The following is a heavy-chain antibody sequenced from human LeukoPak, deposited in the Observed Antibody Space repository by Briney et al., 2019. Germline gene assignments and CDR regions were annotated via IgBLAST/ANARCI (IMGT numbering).Heavy chain of an antibody. Sequence: GGSLRLSCAASGFTFSSYSMNWVRQAPGKGLEWVSSIRSSSSYIYYADSVKGRFTISRDNAKNSLYLQMNSLRAEDTAVYYCARDYEGVFDYWGQGTLVTVSS. J-gene: IGHJ4*02. CDR1: GFTFSSYS. CDR2: IRSSSSYI. D-gene: IGHD5-12*01. V-gene: IGHV3-21*01. CDR3: ARDYEGVFDY.